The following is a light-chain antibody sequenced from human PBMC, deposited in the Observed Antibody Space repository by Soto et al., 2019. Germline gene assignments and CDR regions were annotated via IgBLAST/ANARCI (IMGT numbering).Light chain of an antibody. CDR1: QYISSY. CDR3: QQLNVYPST. CDR2: AAS. J-gene: IGKJ4*01. Sequence: DIQLTQSPSPLSATVGDRVTXXXXASQYISSYLNWYSQKPGKAPKLLIYAASTLQTGVPSRFSGGGSGTDFTLTITSLQPEDFATYYCQQLNVYPSTFGGGTKVDI. V-gene: IGKV1-9*01.